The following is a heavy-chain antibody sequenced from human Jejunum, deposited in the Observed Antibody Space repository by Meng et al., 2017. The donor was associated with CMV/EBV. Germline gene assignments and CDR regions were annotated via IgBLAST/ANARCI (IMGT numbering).Heavy chain of an antibody. Sequence: VQLVPSGAEVTKPGASVKVSCKASGYAFTIFGISWVRQAPGQGLEWMGLISAKDGYTKYAQQFHDRVTMTTDTSTSTAYMELRSLRSDDTAVYYCARAGAELTAHLDFWGQGTLVTVSS. CDR2: ISAKDGYT. J-gene: IGHJ4*02. CDR1: GYAFTIFG. D-gene: IGHD1-26*01. V-gene: IGHV1-18*01. CDR3: ARAGAELTAHLDF.